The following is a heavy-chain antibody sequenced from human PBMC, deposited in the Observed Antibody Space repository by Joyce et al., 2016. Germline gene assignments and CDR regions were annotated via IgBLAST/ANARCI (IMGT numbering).Heavy chain of an antibody. D-gene: IGHD5-18*01. J-gene: IGHJ5*02. CDR3: ARGLVVTGTRVRGYNYGYSS. Sequence: QVQLQQWGGGLLKPSETLSLTCAVYGGSFSGYYWSWIRQPPGKGLEWIGEVNHSRSNSYDESLKSRVTISVDTSKNQLSLNLTSVTAADTAVYFCARGLVVTGTRVRGYNYGYSSWGQGTLVTVSS. V-gene: IGHV4-34*02. CDR1: GGSFSGYY. CDR2: VNHSRSN.